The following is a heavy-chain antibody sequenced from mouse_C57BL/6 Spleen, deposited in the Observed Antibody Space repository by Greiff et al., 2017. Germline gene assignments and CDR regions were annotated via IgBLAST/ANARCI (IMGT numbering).Heavy chain of an antibody. J-gene: IGHJ3*01. CDR2: IDPETGGT. D-gene: IGHD2-1*01. CDR3: IRSGRIYKRFAY. Sequence: QVQLQQSGAELVRPGASVTLSCKASGYTFTDYEMHWVKQTPVHGLEWIGAIDPETGGTAYNQKFKGKAILTADKSSSTASMELRSLTSEDSAVYYCIRSGRIYKRFAYWGQGTLVTVSA. V-gene: IGHV1-15*01. CDR1: GYTFTDYE.